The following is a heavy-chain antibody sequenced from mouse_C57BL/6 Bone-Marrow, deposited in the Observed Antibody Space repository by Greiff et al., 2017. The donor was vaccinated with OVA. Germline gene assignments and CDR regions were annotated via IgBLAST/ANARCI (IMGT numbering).Heavy chain of an antibody. CDR2: IYPRSGNT. D-gene: IGHD1-1*01. CDR3: ATSISGGYFDV. J-gene: IGHJ1*03. CDR1: GYTFTSYG. V-gene: IGHV1-81*01. Sequence: VQRVESGAELARPGASVKLSCKASGYTFTSYGISWVKQRTGQGLEWIGEIYPRSGNTYYNEKFKGKATLTADKSSSTAYVELRSLTSEDSAVYFCATSISGGYFDVWGTGTTVTVSS.